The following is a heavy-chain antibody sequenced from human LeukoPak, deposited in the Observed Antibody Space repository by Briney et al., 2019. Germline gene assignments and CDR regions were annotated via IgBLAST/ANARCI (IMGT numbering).Heavy chain of an antibody. D-gene: IGHD2-2*01. CDR3: ARDRRGVPKGNWYFDL. V-gene: IGHV4-30-2*01. Sequence: PSETLSLTCTVSGGSISSGGYYWGWIRQPPGQGLEWIGYIYHSGSTYYNPSLKSRVTISVDRSKNQFSLKLSSVTAADTAVYYCARDRRGVPKGNWYFDLWGRGTLVTVSS. CDR2: IYHSGST. J-gene: IGHJ2*01. CDR1: GGSISSGGYY.